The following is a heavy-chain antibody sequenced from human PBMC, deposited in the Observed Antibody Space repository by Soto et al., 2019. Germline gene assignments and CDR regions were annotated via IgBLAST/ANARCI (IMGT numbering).Heavy chain of an antibody. CDR1: GFTFSSYW. Sequence: EVQLVESGGGLVQPGGSLRLSCAASGFTFSSYWMSWVRQAPGKGLEWVANIKQDGSEKYYVDSVKGRFTISRDNAKNSMYLQINSLRAEDTAVYYCARGGYYDYIWGSYRRGFDYWGQGTLVTVSS. D-gene: IGHD3-16*02. V-gene: IGHV3-7*01. CDR2: IKQDGSEK. J-gene: IGHJ4*02. CDR3: ARGGYYDYIWGSYRRGFDY.